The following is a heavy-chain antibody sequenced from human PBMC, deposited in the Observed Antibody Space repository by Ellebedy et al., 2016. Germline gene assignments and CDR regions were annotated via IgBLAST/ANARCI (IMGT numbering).Heavy chain of an antibody. V-gene: IGHV3-23*01. CDR3: REGHYSDV. Sequence: GESLKISXTASELNLGNYFMSWVRQAPGKGLEWVSTINGGGDNTFFADSVKGRFTISRDNSRNIFYLHMNSLRVDDTAKYYCREGHYSDVWGQGTLVTVSS. J-gene: IGHJ1*01. D-gene: IGHD2-15*01. CDR2: INGGGDNT. CDR1: ELNLGNYF.